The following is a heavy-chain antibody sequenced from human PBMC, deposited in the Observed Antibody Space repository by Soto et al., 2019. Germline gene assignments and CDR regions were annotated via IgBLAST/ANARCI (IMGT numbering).Heavy chain of an antibody. Sequence: SQTLSLTCIVSGGSISSLGYYWAWIRQPPGKGPEWIGSIAYSGTTYYSPSLKSRVTISVDTSKNQLSLRLSSMTAADTAVYYCAKHGGTFYNCDYWDQGTLVXVS. CDR1: GGSISSLGYY. CDR2: IAYSGTT. V-gene: IGHV4-39*01. J-gene: IGHJ4*02. CDR3: AKHGGTFYNCDY. D-gene: IGHD1-26*01.